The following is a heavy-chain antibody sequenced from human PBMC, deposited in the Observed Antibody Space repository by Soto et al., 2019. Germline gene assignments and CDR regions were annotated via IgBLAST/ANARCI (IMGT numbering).Heavy chain of an antibody. J-gene: IGHJ4*02. CDR1: GFTFSSYS. Sequence: PGGSLRLSCAASGFTFSSYSMNWVRQAPGKGLEWVSSISSSSSCIYYADSVKGRFTISRDNSKNTLYLQMNSLRAEDTAVYYCAKGQYYYGSGSYYYFDYWGQGTLVTVSS. CDR2: ISSSSSCI. D-gene: IGHD3-10*01. V-gene: IGHV3-21*04. CDR3: AKGQYYYGSGSYYYFDY.